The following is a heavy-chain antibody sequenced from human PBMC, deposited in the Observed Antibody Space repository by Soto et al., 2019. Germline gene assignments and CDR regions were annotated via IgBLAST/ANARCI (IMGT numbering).Heavy chain of an antibody. Sequence: PGGSLRLSSKVSGFVFSMYSMSWVRQTPGKGLEWVAKIPQEGVDGHYADSVKGRFTISRDNGKNSLYLQMNNLRAEDTAVYYCARDHLILNANDFFYGSDVWGGGHTVPVSS. J-gene: IGHJ6*04. CDR2: IPQEGVDG. V-gene: IGHV3-7*03. D-gene: IGHD1-1*01. CDR3: ARDHLILNANDFFYGSDV. CDR1: GFVFSMYS.